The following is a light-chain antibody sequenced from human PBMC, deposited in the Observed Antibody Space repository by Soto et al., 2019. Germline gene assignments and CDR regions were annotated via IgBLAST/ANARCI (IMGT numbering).Light chain of an antibody. CDR2: LGS. CDR3: MQALRTPA. V-gene: IGKV2-28*01. J-gene: IGKJ2*01. Sequence: DIVMTQSPLSLPVTPGEPASISCRSSQSLLHSNGYNYLDWYLQKPGQSPQFLIYLGSNRASGVPDRFIGSGSRTDFTRKISRVEAEDVGVYYCMQALRTPAFSQGTKLEIK. CDR1: QSLLHSNGYNY.